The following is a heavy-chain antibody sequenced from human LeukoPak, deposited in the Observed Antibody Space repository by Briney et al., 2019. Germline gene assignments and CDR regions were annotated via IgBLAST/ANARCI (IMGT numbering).Heavy chain of an antibody. J-gene: IGHJ6*03. CDR1: GGSFSGYY. CDR2: INHSGST. Sequence: PSETLSLTCAVYGGSFSGYYWSWIRQPPGKGLEWNGEINHSGSTNYNPSLKSRVTISVDTSKNQFSLKLSSVTAADTAVYYCARASPTYYDFWSGHRNYYYYYYMDVWGKGTTVTVSS. V-gene: IGHV4-34*01. CDR3: ARASPTYYDFWSGHRNYYYYYYMDV. D-gene: IGHD3-3*01.